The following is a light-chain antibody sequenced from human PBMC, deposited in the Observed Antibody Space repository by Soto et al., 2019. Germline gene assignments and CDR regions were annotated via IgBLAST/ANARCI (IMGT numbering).Light chain of an antibody. CDR2: SYD. J-gene: IGLJ1*01. V-gene: IGLV1-44*01. CDR1: SSNIGGNT. CDR3: AAWDASLNGYV. Sequence: QSVLTQPASASGTAGQRVTISCSTSSSNIGGNTVNWYQQVPGTAPKLLIYSYDQRPSGVPDRFSGSKSGTSASLAISGLQSEDEADYYCAAWDASLNGYVFGTGTKVTVL.